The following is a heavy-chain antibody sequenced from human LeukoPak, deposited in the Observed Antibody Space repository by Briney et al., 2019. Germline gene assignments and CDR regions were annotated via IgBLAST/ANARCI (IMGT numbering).Heavy chain of an antibody. Sequence: SVKVSCKASGGCFSSYAFSWVRQAPGQGLEWMGRVLPILGIANYAQKFRGRVTITADKSTSTAYKKLSSLRSEDTAVYYCARAPDYYDSSGSHAGIDYWGQGTLVTVSS. CDR1: GGCFSSYA. CDR3: ARAPDYYDSSGSHAGIDY. V-gene: IGHV1-69*04. D-gene: IGHD3-22*01. CDR2: VLPILGIA. J-gene: IGHJ4*02.